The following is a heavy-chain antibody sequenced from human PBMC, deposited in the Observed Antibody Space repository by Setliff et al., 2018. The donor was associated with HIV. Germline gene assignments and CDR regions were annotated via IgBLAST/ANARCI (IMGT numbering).Heavy chain of an antibody. CDR3: ARVFVDTAVLRVLEYYFDS. V-gene: IGHV4-39*01. D-gene: IGHD5-18*01. CDR2: IYYSGST. J-gene: IGHJ4*02. Sequence: SETLSLTCTVSGGSISSSSYYWGWIRQPPGKGLEWIGSIYYSGSTYYNPSLTSRVTISVDTSKNQFSPKLSSVTAADTAVYYCARVFVDTAVLRVLEYYFDSWGRGTLVTVSS. CDR1: GGSISSSSYY.